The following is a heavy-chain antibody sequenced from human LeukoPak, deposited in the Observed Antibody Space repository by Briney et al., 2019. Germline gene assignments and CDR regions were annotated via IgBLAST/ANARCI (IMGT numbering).Heavy chain of an antibody. J-gene: IGHJ5*02. D-gene: IGHD1-26*01. CDR3: ARADLDSGSYFIEGP. V-gene: IGHV1-2*04. CDR2: INPNSGGT. CDR1: GYTFTGYY. Sequence: ASVKVSCKASGYTFTGYYMHWVRQAPGQGLEWMGWINPNSGGTNYAQKFQGWVTMTRDTSISTAYMELGRLRSDDTAVYYCARADLDSGSYFIEGPWGQGTLVTVSS.